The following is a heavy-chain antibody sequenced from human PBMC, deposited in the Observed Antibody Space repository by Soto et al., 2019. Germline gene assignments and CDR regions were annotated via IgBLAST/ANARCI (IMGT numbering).Heavy chain of an antibody. V-gene: IGHV1-8*01. CDR3: ARVGYYYDSSGYYLSFDY. D-gene: IGHD3-22*01. CDR1: GSTFTSYD. Sequence: QVQLVQSRTEVKKPGASVKVSCKASGSTFTSYDINWVRQATGQGLEWMGWMNPNSGNTGYAQKFQGRVTMTRNTSISTAYMELSSLRSEDTAVYYCARVGYYYDSSGYYLSFDYWGQGTLVTVSS. CDR2: MNPNSGNT. J-gene: IGHJ4*02.